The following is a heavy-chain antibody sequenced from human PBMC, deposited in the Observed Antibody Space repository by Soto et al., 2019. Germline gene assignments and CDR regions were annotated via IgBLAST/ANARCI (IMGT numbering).Heavy chain of an antibody. V-gene: IGHV3-21*02. CDR1: GFTFSDYS. D-gene: IGHD2-15*01. Sequence: EVQLVESGGGLVQPGGSPRLSCAASGFTFSDYSMLWVRQAPGKGLEWLAFIGNSNNPTFYADSVRGRFTISRDNPKNSVYLQMISLREEDTAVYFCAREEGYCNGGPCYRGAFDFWGQGTIVTVSS. CDR3: AREEGYCNGGPCYRGAFDF. J-gene: IGHJ3*01. CDR2: IGNSNNPT.